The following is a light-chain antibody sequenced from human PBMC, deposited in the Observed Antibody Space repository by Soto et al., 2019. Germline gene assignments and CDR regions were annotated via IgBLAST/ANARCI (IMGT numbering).Light chain of an antibody. CDR1: ASNIGRDP. CDR2: ENN. CDR3: AGWDGSLKGFV. V-gene: IGLV1-44*01. Sequence: QSALTQPPSASGAPGQRVTISCSGSASNIGRDPVNWYQQVPGTAPKLLIYENNHRPSGVPDRFSGSKSGTSASLVISGLQSEDEAEYFCAGWDGSLKGFVFGTGTKVIVL. J-gene: IGLJ1*01.